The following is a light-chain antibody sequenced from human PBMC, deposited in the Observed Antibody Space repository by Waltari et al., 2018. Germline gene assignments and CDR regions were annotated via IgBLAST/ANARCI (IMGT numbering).Light chain of an antibody. CDR1: SSNIGAGYD. V-gene: IGLV1-40*01. CDR2: GNS. Sequence: QSVLTQPPSVSGAPAQRVTISCTGSSSNIGAGYDVHWYQQLPGTAPKLLIYGNSNRPSGVPDRFSGSKSGTSASLAITRLQAEDEADYYCQSYDSSLSARVVFGGGTKLTVL. CDR3: QSYDSSLSARVV. J-gene: IGLJ2*01.